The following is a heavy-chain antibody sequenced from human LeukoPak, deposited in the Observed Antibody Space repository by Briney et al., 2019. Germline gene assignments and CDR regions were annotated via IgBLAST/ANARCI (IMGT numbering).Heavy chain of an antibody. D-gene: IGHD6-13*01. Sequence: GRSLRLSCAASGFTFSSYAMHWVRQAPGKGLEWVSYISSSISTIYYADSVKGRFTISRDNAKNSLYLQMNSLRAEDTAVYYCARTEGSSWYSRVHLFYDYWGQGTLVTVSS. CDR2: ISSSISTI. J-gene: IGHJ4*02. CDR3: ARTEGSSWYSRVHLFYDY. CDR1: GFTFSSYA. V-gene: IGHV3-48*04.